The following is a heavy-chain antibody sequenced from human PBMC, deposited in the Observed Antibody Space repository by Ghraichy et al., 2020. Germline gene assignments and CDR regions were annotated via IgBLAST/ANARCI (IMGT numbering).Heavy chain of an antibody. Sequence: GGSLRLSCAASGFTFSSYAMSWVRQAPGKGLEWVSAISGSGGSTYYADSVKGRFTISRDNSKNTLYLQMNSLRAEDTAVYYCAKERSVTNLLYYYYGMDVWGQGTTVTVSS. J-gene: IGHJ6*02. CDR3: AKERSVTNLLYYYYGMDV. CDR1: GFTFSSYA. V-gene: IGHV3-23*01. CDR2: ISGSGGST. D-gene: IGHD4-17*01.